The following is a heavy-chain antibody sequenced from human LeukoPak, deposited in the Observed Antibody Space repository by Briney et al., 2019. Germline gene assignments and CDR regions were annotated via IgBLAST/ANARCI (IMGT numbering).Heavy chain of an antibody. D-gene: IGHD2-15*01. CDR3: ARLWSTSCKGGSCPHQPNY. CDR2: IYHSGST. CDR1: GYSISSGYY. Sequence: SETLSLTCTVSGYSISSGYYWGWIRQPPGKWLEWIGSIYHSGSTYYNPSLKSRVTISVDTSENQFSLKLSSVTAADTAVYYCARLWSTSCKGGSCPHQPNYWGQGTRVTVPS. V-gene: IGHV4-38-2*02. J-gene: IGHJ4*02.